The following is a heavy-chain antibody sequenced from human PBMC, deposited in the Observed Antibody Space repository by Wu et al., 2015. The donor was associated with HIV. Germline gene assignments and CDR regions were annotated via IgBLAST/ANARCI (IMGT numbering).Heavy chain of an antibody. J-gene: IGHJ3*02. D-gene: IGHD3-22*01. CDR2: ISAYNGNT. V-gene: IGHV1-18*01. CDR1: GYTFTSYG. CDR3: ARVTDYYDSSGYFYGAFDI. Sequence: QVQLVQSGAEVKKPGASVKVSCKASGYTFTSYGISWVRQAPGQGLEWMGWISAYNGNTNYAQKLQGRVTMTTDTSTSTAYMELRSLRSDDTAVYYCARVTDYYDSSGYFYGAFDIWGQGTMVTVSS.